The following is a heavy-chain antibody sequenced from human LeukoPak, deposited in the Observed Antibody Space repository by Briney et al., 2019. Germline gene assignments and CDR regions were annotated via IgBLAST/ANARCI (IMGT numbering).Heavy chain of an antibody. D-gene: IGHD3-22*01. J-gene: IGHJ3*02. V-gene: IGHV6-1*01. CDR3: ARDNENQYYYDSSGYYSSYAFDI. Sequence: SQTLSLTCAISGDSVSSNSAAWNWIRQSPSRGLEWLGRTYYRSKWYNDYAVSVKSRITINPDTSKNQFSLQLNSVTPEDTAVYYCARDNENQYYYDSSGYYSSYAFDIWGQGTMVTVSS. CDR2: TYYRSKWYN. CDR1: GDSVSSNSAA.